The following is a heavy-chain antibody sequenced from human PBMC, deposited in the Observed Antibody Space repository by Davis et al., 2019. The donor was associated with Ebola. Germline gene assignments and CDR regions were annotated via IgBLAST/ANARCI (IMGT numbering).Heavy chain of an antibody. D-gene: IGHD2-15*01. CDR1: GFSYSSYA. CDR3: AKGGYCSGGSCYSDYYYYGMDV. J-gene: IGHJ6*02. V-gene: IGHV3-23*01. CDR2: ISSSGST. Sequence: GESLKISCAASGFSYSSYAMSWVRQAPGKGLEWVSYISSSGSTYYADSVKGRFTISRDNSKNTLYLQMNSLRAEDTAVYYCAKGGYCSGGSCYSDYYYYGMDVWGQGTRSPSP.